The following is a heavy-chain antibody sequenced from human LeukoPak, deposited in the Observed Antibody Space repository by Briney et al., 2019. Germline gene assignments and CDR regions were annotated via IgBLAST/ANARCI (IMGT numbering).Heavy chain of an antibody. V-gene: IGHV4-30-2*01. D-gene: IGHD3-10*01. J-gene: IGHJ5*02. CDR2: IYHSGST. CDR3: ARDLGNGWFGETGDNWFDP. Sequence: PSETLSLTCTVSGGSISSGGYYWSWIRQPPGKGLEWIGYIYHSGSTYYNPSLKSRVTISVDRSKNQFSLKLSSVTAADTAVYYCARDLGNGWFGETGDNWFDPWGQGTLVTVSS. CDR1: GGSISSGGYY.